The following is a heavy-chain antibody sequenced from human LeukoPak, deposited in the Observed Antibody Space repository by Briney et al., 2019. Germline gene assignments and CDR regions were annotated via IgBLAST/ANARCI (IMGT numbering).Heavy chain of an antibody. CDR3: IRIRTGEHQYGMDV. J-gene: IGHJ6*02. V-gene: IGHV3-13*01. Sequence: GGSLRLSCAASGFTFSTYDMHWVRQATGKGLEWVSAIDTVGNTYYAGSVKGRFTISRENAWNSLYLQMDSLRDGDTAVYYCIRIRTGEHQYGMDVWGQGTTVIVSS. D-gene: IGHD7-27*01. CDR1: GFTFSTYD. CDR2: IDTVGNT.